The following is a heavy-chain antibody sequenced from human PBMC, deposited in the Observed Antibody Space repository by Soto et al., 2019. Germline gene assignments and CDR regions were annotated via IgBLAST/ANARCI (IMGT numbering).Heavy chain of an antibody. CDR1: GFTFSTYP. CDR2: VGGSGDAV. V-gene: IGHV3-23*01. J-gene: IGHJ5*02. Sequence: GGSLRLSCAASGFTFSTYPMSWVRQAPGKGLEWVSTVGGSGDAVFYVDSVKGRFTISRDNSRSTLFLQMSSLSAEDTAVYFCAKRGQDTSAWTDHDSWGQGTLVTVSS. CDR3: AKRGQDTSAWTDHDS. D-gene: IGHD6-19*01.